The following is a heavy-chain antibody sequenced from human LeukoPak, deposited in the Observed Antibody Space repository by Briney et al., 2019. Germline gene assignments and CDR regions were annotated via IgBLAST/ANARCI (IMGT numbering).Heavy chain of an antibody. Sequence: APVKGSCKASGYTFIDYYMHWVRQAPGQGLEWMGIINPRGGSTIYAQDFQGRVTLTRDTSTSTVYMELSSLRSEDTAVYYCARRYYDNSGHSYGYYFDYWGRGTLVTVSS. CDR3: ARRYYDNSGHSYGYYFDY. V-gene: IGHV1-46*01. CDR1: GYTFIDYY. D-gene: IGHD3-22*01. J-gene: IGHJ4*02. CDR2: INPRGGST.